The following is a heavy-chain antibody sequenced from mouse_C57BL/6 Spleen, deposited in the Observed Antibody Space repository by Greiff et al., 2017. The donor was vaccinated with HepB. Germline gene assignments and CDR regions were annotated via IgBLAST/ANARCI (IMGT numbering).Heavy chain of an antibody. CDR2: IYPGSGST. CDR3: ARLRELDLITTRYFDV. Sequence: QVHVKQPGAELVKPGASVKMSCKASGYTFTSYWITWVKQRPGQGLEWIGDIYPGSGSTNYNEKFKSKATLTVDTSSSTAYMQHSSLTSEDSAVYYCARLRELDLITTRYFDVWGTGTTVTVSS. J-gene: IGHJ1*03. V-gene: IGHV1-55*01. D-gene: IGHD1-1*01. CDR1: GYTFTSYW.